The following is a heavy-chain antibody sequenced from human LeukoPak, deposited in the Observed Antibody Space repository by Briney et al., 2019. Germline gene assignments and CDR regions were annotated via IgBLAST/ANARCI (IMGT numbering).Heavy chain of an antibody. D-gene: IGHD2-15*01. Sequence: GGSLRLSCAASGFFVTTYGIHWVRQAPGKGLEWVAVISRDESNKYYGDSVKGRFTISRDNSKNTLYLQMNSLRAEDTAVYYCARGTLEHCSGASCYPLDSWGQGTLVTVSS. CDR1: GFFVTTYG. V-gene: IGHV3-30*03. CDR3: ARGTLEHCSGASCYPLDS. CDR2: ISRDESNK. J-gene: IGHJ5*01.